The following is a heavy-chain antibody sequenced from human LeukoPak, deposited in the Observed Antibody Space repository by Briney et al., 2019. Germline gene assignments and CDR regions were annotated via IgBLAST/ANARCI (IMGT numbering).Heavy chain of an antibody. CDR1: GFTFSTYY. V-gene: IGHV3-21*01. J-gene: IGHJ6*02. D-gene: IGHD6-6*01. CDR2: ISSTSSYI. Sequence: GGSLRLSCAASGFTFSTYYMNWVRQAPGKGLKWVSSISSTSSYIYYADSVKGRFTISRDNAKNSVYLQMNSLRPEDTAVYYCARDRYGSSVGGMDVWGQGTTVTVSS. CDR3: ARDRYGSSVGGMDV.